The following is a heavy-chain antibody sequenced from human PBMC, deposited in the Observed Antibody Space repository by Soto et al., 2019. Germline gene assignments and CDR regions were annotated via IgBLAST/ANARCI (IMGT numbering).Heavy chain of an antibody. CDR1: GFTFSDYY. D-gene: IGHD1-1*01. J-gene: IGHJ6*02. CDR2: ISSSSSYT. Sequence: QVQLVESGGGLVKPGGSLRLSCAASGFTFSDYYMSWIRQAPGKGLEWVSYISSSSSYTNYADSVKGRFTISRDNAKNSLYLQMNSLRAEDTAVYYCARTMARNRSMDVWGQGTTVTVSS. V-gene: IGHV3-11*06. CDR3: ARTMARNRSMDV.